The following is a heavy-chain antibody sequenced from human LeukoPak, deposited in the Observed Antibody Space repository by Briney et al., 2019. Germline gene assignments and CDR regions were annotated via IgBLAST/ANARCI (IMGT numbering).Heavy chain of an antibody. D-gene: IGHD1-26*01. CDR2: ISGGAGGT. CDR3: AKRGPSSGTYYGVDY. J-gene: IGHJ4*02. CDR1: GFTFSNYA. V-gene: IGHV3-23*01. Sequence: GGSLRLSCTASGFTFSNYAMTWVRQAPGKGLEWVSSISGGAGGTFHADSVKGRFAISRDNSKNTLYLHMNSLRVEDTALYYCAKRGPSSGTYYGVDYWGQGTLVTVSS.